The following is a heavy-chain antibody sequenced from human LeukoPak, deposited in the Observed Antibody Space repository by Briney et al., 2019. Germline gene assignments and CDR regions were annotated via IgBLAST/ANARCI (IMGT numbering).Heavy chain of an antibody. D-gene: IGHD3-10*01. V-gene: IGHV4-39*01. CDR2: IYYSGST. Sequence: PSETLSLTCTVSGGSISNSNNYYWAWVRQPPGKGLEWVGSIYYSGSTYYPPSLKSRVTISIDTSKSHFSLKLRSVTAADMAVYYCARQDFGSGIVPGYWGQGTLVTVSS. CDR1: GGSISNSNNYY. J-gene: IGHJ4*02. CDR3: ARQDFGSGIVPGY.